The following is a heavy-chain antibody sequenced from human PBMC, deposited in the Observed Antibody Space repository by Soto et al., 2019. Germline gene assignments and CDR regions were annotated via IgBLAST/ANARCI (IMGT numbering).Heavy chain of an antibody. Sequence: GGSLRLSCAASGFTFSSDGMHWVRQAPGKGLEWVAVISYDGSYQYYVDSVKGRFTISRDNSKNTLYLQMNSLRAEDTAVYYCAKDDISKTIRGDAFNFWGQGTMVTVSS. J-gene: IGHJ3*01. CDR2: ISYDGSYQ. CDR3: AKDDISKTIRGDAFNF. V-gene: IGHV3-30*18. CDR1: GFTFSSDG. D-gene: IGHD1-7*01.